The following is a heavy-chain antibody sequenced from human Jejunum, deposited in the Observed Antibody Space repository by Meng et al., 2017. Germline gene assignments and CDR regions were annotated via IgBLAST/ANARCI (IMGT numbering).Heavy chain of an antibody. J-gene: IGHJ2*01. CDR2: VYHSGST. CDR3: ARADYVRYFDL. Sequence: QVQLEEAGPGLVKPSETLNLTDAVSGGSSECNNWWTWIRQPPGQGLEWIGEVYHSGSTHYNPSLQSRVTISIDNSKNRFSLSLNSVTAADTAIYYCARADYVRYFDLWGRGTLVTVSS. CDR1: GGSSECNNW. V-gene: IGHV4-4*02. D-gene: IGHD3-10*02.